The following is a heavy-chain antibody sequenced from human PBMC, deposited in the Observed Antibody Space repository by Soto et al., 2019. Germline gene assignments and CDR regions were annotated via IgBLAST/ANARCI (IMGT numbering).Heavy chain of an antibody. V-gene: IGHV3-23*01. CDR3: AKDQEVGWELYYYGMDV. J-gene: IGHJ6*02. D-gene: IGHD1-26*01. CDR2: ISGSGGST. CDR1: GFTFSSYA. Sequence: GGSLRLSCAASGFTFSSYAMSWVRQAPGKGLEWVSAISGSGGSTYYADSVKGRFTISRDNSKNTLYLQMNSLRAEDTAVYYCAKDQEVGWELYYYGMDVWGQGTTVTVSS.